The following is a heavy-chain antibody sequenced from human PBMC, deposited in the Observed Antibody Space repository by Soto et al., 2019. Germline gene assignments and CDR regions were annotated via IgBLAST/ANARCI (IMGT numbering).Heavy chain of an antibody. J-gene: IGHJ6*02. CDR1: GFTVSSNY. CDR2: IYSGGST. D-gene: IGHD4-4*01. Sequence: GGSLRLSCAASGFTVSSNYMSWVRQAPGKGLEWVSVIYSGGSTYYADSVKGRFTISRDNSKNTLYLQMNSLRAEDTAVYYCARDWLMNDYSNYYYYGMDVWGQGTTVTVSS. V-gene: IGHV3-66*01. CDR3: ARDWLMNDYSNYYYYGMDV.